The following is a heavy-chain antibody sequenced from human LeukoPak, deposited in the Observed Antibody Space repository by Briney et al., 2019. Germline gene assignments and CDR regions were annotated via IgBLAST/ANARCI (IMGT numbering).Heavy chain of an antibody. CDR2: IYYSGSA. V-gene: IGHV4-30-4*01. D-gene: IGHD5-24*01. CDR3: ARVHRDGYSYLYHYFEY. CDR1: GGSIRSGDYY. J-gene: IGHJ4*02. Sequence: SQTLSLTCTVSGGSIRSGDYYWSWIRQPPGKGLEWIGYIYYSGSAYYNPSLNSRVTISVDMSKNQFSLRLSSATAADTAVYYCARVHRDGYSYLYHYFEYWGQGTLVTVSA.